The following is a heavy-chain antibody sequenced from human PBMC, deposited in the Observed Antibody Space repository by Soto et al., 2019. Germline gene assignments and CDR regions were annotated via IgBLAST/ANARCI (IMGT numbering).Heavy chain of an antibody. CDR1: CCSLSNFY. CDR3: ASRRAAAATLDY. J-gene: IGHJ4*02. D-gene: IGHD6-13*01. CDR2: IYYSGGT. V-gene: IGHV4-59*08. Sequence: SETPSPTRPVSCCSLSNFYWSLVRQAPGKGLEWIGDIYYSGGTNYKPPPQSRVNISLDNSKNQFSLRLSSVTAADTAGYYCASRRAAAATLDYWGQGTLVTVSS.